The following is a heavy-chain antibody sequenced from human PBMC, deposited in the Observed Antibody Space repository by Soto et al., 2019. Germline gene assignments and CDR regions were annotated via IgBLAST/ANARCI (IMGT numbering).Heavy chain of an antibody. J-gene: IGHJ4*02. CDR3: DKDAFGLTHPILVAGTGLDY. V-gene: IGHV3-30*18. CDR2: ISYVGSHK. Sequence: QVQLVESGGGVVQPGRSLRLSCAASGFTFSGYGMHWVRQAPGKGLEWVAVISYVGSHKYYADSVKGRFTISRDNSKNTLYVEMNSLGAEDTDVYYCDKDAFGLTHPILVAGTGLDYWGQGTLVTVSS. D-gene: IGHD6-19*01. CDR1: GFTFSGYG.